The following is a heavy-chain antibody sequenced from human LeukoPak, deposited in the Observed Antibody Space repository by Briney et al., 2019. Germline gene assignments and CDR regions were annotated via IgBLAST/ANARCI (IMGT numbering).Heavy chain of an antibody. CDR2: ISYDGSNK. CDR3: ARIYSSGLDY. J-gene: IGHJ4*02. Sequence: GRSLGLSCAASGFTFSSYAMHWVRQAPGKGLEWVAVISYDGSNKYYADSVKGRFTISRDNSKNTLYLQMNSLRAEDTAVYYCARIYSSGLDYWGQGTLLAVSS. V-gene: IGHV3-30-3*01. D-gene: IGHD6-19*01. CDR1: GFTFSSYA.